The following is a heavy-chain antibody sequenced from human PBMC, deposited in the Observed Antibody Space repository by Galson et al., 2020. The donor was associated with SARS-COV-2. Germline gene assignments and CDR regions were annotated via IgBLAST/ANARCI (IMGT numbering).Heavy chain of an antibody. J-gene: IGHJ4*02. CDR1: GGSISSGDYY. CDR3: STGGGRAWWERDY. D-gene: IGHD2-15*01. Sequence: ASETLSLTCTVSGGSISSGDYYWSWIRQPPGKGLEWIGYIYYTGSTDYNPSLKSRLTISVDTSKNQFSLQLSSVTAADTAVYYCSTGGGRAWWERDYWGQGTLVTVSS. V-gene: IGHV4-30-4*01. CDR2: IYYTGST.